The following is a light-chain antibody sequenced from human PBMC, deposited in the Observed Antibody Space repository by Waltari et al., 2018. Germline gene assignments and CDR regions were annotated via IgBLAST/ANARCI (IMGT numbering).Light chain of an antibody. CDR3: ATWDDSLSGRV. CDR2: ANY. CDR1: TSNLGTNT. Sequence: QSVLTQPPSTSGTPGQTVTISRSGITSNLGTNTVTWYQLPPGTAPKTVIFANYHRPSGVPDRFSASKSGTSASLVISGLQSEDEADYFCATWDDSLSGRVFGGGTKVTVL. V-gene: IGLV1-44*01. J-gene: IGLJ3*02.